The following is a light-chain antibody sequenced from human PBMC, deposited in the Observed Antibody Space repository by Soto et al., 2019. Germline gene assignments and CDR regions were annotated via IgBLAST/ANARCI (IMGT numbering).Light chain of an antibody. V-gene: IGLV1-47*01. J-gene: IGLJ3*02. CDR3: AAWDDSLSGRWV. CDR1: SSNIGNNN. Sequence: QAVVTQPPSASGTPGQRVTISCSGSSSNIGNNNVYWYEQLPGTAPKLVIYRNNQRPSGVPDRFSGSKSGTSASLAISGLRSEDEADYFCAAWDDSLSGRWVFGGGTKLTVL. CDR2: RNN.